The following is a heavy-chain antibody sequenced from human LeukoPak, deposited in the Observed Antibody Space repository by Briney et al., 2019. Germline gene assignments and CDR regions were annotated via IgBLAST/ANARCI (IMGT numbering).Heavy chain of an antibody. CDR3: ARGGDYTTFDY. CDR1: GGSFSGYY. Sequence: SSETLSLTCAVYGGSFSGYYWSWIRQPPGKGLEWIGEINHSGSTNYNPSLKSRVTISVDTSKNQFSLKLSSVTAADTAVCYCARGGDYTTFDYWGQGTLVTVSS. J-gene: IGHJ4*02. D-gene: IGHD4-17*01. CDR2: INHSGST. V-gene: IGHV4-34*01.